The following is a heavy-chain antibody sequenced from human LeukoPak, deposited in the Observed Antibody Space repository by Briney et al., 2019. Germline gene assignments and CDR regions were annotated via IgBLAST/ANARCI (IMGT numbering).Heavy chain of an antibody. CDR3: AKDRTVGASYWYFDL. CDR1: GFTFSTYA. V-gene: IGHV3-23*01. CDR2: LSASGDST. Sequence: GGSLRLSCAASGFTFSTYALSWVRQAPGKGLEWVSGLSASGDSTYYADSVKGRFTISRDNSKNTLFLQMNTLRAEDTAIYYCAKDRTVGASYWYFDLWGRGTLVTVSS. J-gene: IGHJ2*01. D-gene: IGHD1-26*01.